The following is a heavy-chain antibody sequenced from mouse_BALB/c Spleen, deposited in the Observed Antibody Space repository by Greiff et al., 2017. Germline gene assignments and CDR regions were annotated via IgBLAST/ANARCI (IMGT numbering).Heavy chain of an antibody. Sequence: VQLKQSGPGLVKPSQSLSLTCTVTGYSITSDYAWNWIRQFPGNKLEWMGYISYSGSTSYNPSLKSRISITRDTSKNQFFLQLNSVTTEDTATYYCAREGNAMDYWGQGTSVTVSS. V-gene: IGHV3-2*02. CDR2: ISYSGST. CDR1: GYSITSDYA. CDR3: AREGNAMDY. J-gene: IGHJ4*01.